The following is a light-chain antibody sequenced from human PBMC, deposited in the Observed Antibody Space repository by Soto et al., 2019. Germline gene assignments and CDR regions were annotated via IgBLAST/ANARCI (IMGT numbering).Light chain of an antibody. V-gene: IGKV1-39*01. Sequence: DIPMTQSPSSLSASVGDRVTIACRASQSIGTHLSWYQQKPGKAPNLLIYAASSLQSGVPSRFSGSGSGTDFTLTISSLQPEDFATYYCQQSYSTPLGFTFGPGTKVD. CDR1: QSIGTH. J-gene: IGKJ3*01. CDR3: QQSYSTPLGFT. CDR2: AAS.